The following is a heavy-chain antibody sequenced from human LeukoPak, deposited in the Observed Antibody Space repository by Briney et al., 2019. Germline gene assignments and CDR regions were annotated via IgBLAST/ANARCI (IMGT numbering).Heavy chain of an antibody. J-gene: IGHJ4*02. Sequence: ASVKVSCKASGYSFTTYGISWVRQAPGQGLEWIGWISAYNGDTNYAQKLQGRVTMTTDTSTSTAYMELRSLRSDDTAVYYRARDDLRRTDYDFWSGSYYFDYWGQGTLVTVSS. CDR1: GYSFTTYG. CDR3: ARDDLRRTDYDFWSGSYYFDY. CDR2: ISAYNGDT. D-gene: IGHD3-3*01. V-gene: IGHV1-18*01.